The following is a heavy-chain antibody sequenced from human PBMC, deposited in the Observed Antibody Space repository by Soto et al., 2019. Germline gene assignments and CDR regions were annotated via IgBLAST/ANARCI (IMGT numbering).Heavy chain of an antibody. CDR2: INPSGGST. CDR3: ARDGVEGYSYGYFDY. CDR1: GYTFTSYY. D-gene: IGHD5-18*01. Sequence: ASVKVSCKASGYTFTSYYMHWVRQAPGQGLEWMGIINPSGGSTSYAQKFQDRVTMTRDTSTGTVYMELSSLRSEDTAVYYCARDGVEGYSYGYFDYWGQGTLVTVSS. V-gene: IGHV1-46*01. J-gene: IGHJ4*02.